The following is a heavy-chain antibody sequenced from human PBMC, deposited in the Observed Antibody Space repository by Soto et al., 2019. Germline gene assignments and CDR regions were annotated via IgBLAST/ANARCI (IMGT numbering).Heavy chain of an antibody. CDR2: MYHSGST. V-gene: IGHV4-30-2*01. Sequence: PSETLSLTCAVSGGSISSGGYSWSWIRQPPGKGLEWIGYMYHSGSTYYNPSLKSRVTISIDKSNNQFFLKLTSVTAADKAVYYCARNQRIYDILTGYYKGPFDSWGQGTLVTVSS. D-gene: IGHD3-9*01. CDR3: ARNQRIYDILTGYYKGPFDS. CDR1: GGSISSGGYS. J-gene: IGHJ4*02.